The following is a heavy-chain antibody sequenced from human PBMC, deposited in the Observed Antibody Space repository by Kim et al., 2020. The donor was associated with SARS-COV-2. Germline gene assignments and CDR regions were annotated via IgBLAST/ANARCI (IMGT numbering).Heavy chain of an antibody. CDR1: GFTFDDYA. D-gene: IGHD5-18*01. Sequence: GGSLRLSCAASGFTFDDYAMHWVRQAPGKGLEWVSGISWNSGSIGYADSVKGRFTISRDNAKNSLYLQMNSLRAEDTALYYCAKDTLVGYSYGYFDYWGQGTLVTVSS. CDR3: AKDTLVGYSYGYFDY. V-gene: IGHV3-9*01. CDR2: ISWNSGSI. J-gene: IGHJ4*02.